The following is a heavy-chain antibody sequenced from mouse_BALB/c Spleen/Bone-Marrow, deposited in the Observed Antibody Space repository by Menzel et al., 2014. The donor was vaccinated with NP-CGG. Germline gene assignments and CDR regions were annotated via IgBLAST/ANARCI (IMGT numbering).Heavy chain of an antibody. CDR1: GYTFTSYW. J-gene: IGHJ3*01. V-gene: IGHV1S127*01. CDR3: TRNDYDGFAY. Sequence: QVHVKQSGAELVKPGASVKMSCKASGYTFTSYWMHWVKQRPGQGLEWIGTIDPSDSYTSYNQKFKGKATLTVDTSSSTAYMRLSSLTSEDSAVYYCTRNDYDGFAYWGQGTLVTVSA. D-gene: IGHD2-4*01. CDR2: IDPSDSYT.